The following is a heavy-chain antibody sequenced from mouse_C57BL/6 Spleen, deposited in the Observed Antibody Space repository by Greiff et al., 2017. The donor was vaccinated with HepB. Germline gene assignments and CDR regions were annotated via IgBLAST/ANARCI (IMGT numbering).Heavy chain of an antibody. D-gene: IGHD2-4*01. CDR2: IHPNSGST. V-gene: IGHV1-64*01. CDR1: GYTFTSYW. Sequence: QVQLQQPGAELVKPGASVKLSCKASGYTFTSYWMHWVKQRPGQGLEWIGMIHPNSGSTNYNEKFKSKATLTVDKSSSTAYMQLSSLTSEDSAVYYCADYDYDEWYFDVGGTGTTVTVSS. CDR3: ADYDYDEWYFDV. J-gene: IGHJ1*03.